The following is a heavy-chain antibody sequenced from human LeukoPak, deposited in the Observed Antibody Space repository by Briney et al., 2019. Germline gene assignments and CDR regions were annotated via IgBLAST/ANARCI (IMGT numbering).Heavy chain of an antibody. V-gene: IGHV4-59*11. CDR2: YFDTGST. D-gene: IGHD1-1*01. Sequence: PSETLSLTCNVSGASFESHYWTWIRQTPDKRLEWIGYYFDTGSTDYNPSLKSRVTMSVDRSKNQFFLSLKSVTAADTAVYYCAREVEATGTRWFDPWGQGTLVTVSS. J-gene: IGHJ5*02. CDR1: GASFESHY. CDR3: AREVEATGTRWFDP.